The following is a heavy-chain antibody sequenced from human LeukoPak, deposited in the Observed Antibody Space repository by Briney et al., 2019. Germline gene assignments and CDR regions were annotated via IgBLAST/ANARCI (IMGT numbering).Heavy chain of an antibody. J-gene: IGHJ4*02. CDR1: GYTLTELS. D-gene: IGHD1-26*01. CDR3: ATDKGYSGLFDC. Sequence: ASVKVSCKVSGYTLTELSMHWVRQAPGKGLEWMGGFDPEDGETIYAQKFQGRVTMTEDTSTDTAYMELSSLRSEDTAVYYCATDKGYSGLFDCWGQGTLVTVSS. V-gene: IGHV1-24*01. CDR2: FDPEDGET.